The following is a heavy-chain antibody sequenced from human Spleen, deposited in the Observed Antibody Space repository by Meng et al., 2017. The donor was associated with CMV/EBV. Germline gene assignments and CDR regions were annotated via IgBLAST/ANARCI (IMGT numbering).Heavy chain of an antibody. Sequence: AYGFTVSSYSVSWVRQAPGKGMEWVSSISSSRSYIYYADSVKGRFTISRDKAKNSLYLQMNSLRAEDTAVYYCAREYSSGRYAPWDYWGQGTLVTVSS. J-gene: IGHJ4*02. CDR1: GFTVSSYS. V-gene: IGHV3-21*01. CDR3: AREYSSGRYAPWDY. D-gene: IGHD6-19*01. CDR2: ISSSRSYI.